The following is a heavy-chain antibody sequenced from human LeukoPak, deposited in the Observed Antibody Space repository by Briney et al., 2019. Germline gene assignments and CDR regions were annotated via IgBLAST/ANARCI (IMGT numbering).Heavy chain of an antibody. D-gene: IGHD6-6*01. V-gene: IGHV1-2*02. Sequence: ASVKVSCKASGYTFTGYYMHWVRQAPGQGLEWMGWINPNSGGTNYAQKFQGRVTMTRDTSISTAYKELSRLRSDDTAVYYCARESIAAVMFDPWGQGTLVTVSS. CDR1: GYTFTGYY. CDR2: INPNSGGT. J-gene: IGHJ5*02. CDR3: ARESIAAVMFDP.